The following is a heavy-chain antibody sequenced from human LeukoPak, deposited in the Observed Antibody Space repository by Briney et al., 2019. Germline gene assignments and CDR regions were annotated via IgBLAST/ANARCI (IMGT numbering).Heavy chain of an antibody. Sequence: SETLSLTCTVSGGSISTYYWSWIRQPPGKGLEWIAYIDYSASSNYNPSLKSRVTISVDRSKNQFSLKLSSVTAADTAVYYCARVPGSPMYGSGSYVDYWGQGTLVTVSS. CDR1: GGSISTYY. CDR3: ARVPGSPMYGSGSYVDY. V-gene: IGHV4-59*12. CDR2: IDYSASS. D-gene: IGHD3-10*01. J-gene: IGHJ4*02.